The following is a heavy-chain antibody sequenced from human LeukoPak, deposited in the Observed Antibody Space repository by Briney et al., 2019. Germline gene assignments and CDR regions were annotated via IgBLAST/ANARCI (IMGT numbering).Heavy chain of an antibody. V-gene: IGHV4-30-2*01. J-gene: IGHJ4*02. CDR1: GGSISSGGYY. Sequence: SETLSLTCTVSGGSISSGGYYWSWIRQPPGKGLEWIGYIYHSGSTYYNPSLKSRVTISVDRSKNQFSLKLSSVTAADTAVYYCARSLGYYDSSGYLRPDYFDYWGQGTLVTVSS. D-gene: IGHD3-22*01. CDR2: IYHSGST. CDR3: ARSLGYYDSSGYLRPDYFDY.